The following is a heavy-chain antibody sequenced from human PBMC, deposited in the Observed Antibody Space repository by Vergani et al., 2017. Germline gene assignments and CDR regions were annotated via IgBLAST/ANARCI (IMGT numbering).Heavy chain of an antibody. V-gene: IGHV4-59*01. CDR3: ARSRIYYGAGSPDD. Sequence: QVRLQESGPGLVKPSETLSLTCSVSGGSMSGYYWSWIRQPPGKGLEWMGFVSFRGDTLYDPSVKGRMTISLNTSSNQFSLYLTSVTAADTAVYYCARSRIYYGAGSPDDWGQGTLVTVSS. J-gene: IGHJ4*02. CDR2: VSFRGDT. CDR1: GGSMSGYY. D-gene: IGHD3-10*01.